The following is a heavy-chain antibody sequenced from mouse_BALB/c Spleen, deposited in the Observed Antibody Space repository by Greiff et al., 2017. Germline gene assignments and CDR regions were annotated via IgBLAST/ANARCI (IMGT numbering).Heavy chain of an antibody. Sequence: EVKLMESGGGLVKPGGSLKLSCAASGFTFSDYYMYWVRQTPEKRLEWVATISDGGSYTYYPDSVKGRFTISRDNAKNNLYLQMSSLKSEDTAMYYCARDIDGSYGGFAYWGQGTLVTVSA. D-gene: IGHD2-3*01. V-gene: IGHV5-4*02. CDR3: ARDIDGSYGGFAY. J-gene: IGHJ3*01. CDR2: ISDGGSYT. CDR1: GFTFSDYY.